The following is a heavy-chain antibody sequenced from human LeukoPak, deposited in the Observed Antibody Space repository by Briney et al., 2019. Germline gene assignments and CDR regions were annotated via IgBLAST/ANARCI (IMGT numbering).Heavy chain of an antibody. CDR2: IKQDGSEK. CDR1: GFTFSSYW. V-gene: IGHV3-7*01. Sequence: TGGSLRLSCAASGFTFSSYWMSWVRQAPGKGLEWVANIKQDGSEKYYVDSVKGRFTISRDNAKNSLYLQVNSLRAEDTAVYYCARIAVAGPFDYWGQGTLVTVSS. CDR3: ARIAVAGPFDY. J-gene: IGHJ4*02. D-gene: IGHD6-19*01.